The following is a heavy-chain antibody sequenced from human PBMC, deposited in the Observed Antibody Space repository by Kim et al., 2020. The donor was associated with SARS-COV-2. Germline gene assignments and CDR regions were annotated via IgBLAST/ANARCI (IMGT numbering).Heavy chain of an antibody. V-gene: IGHV5-51*01. CDR1: GYSFTSYW. D-gene: IGHD3-9*01. CDR3: ARDRAYYDILTGYYTNWFDP. Sequence: ESLKISCKGSGYSFTSYWIGWVRQMPGKGLEWMGIIYPGDSDTRYSPSFQGQVTISADKSISTAYLQWSSLKASDTAMYYCARDRAYYDILTGYYTNWFDPWGQGTLVTVSS. CDR2: IYPGDSDT. J-gene: IGHJ5*02.